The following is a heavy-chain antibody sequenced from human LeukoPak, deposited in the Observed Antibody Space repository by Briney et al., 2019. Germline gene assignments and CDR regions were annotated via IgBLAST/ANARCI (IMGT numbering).Heavy chain of an antibody. V-gene: IGHV4-4*07. J-gene: IGHJ5*02. CDR3: VRDPPSRQFDP. CDR1: GGSMNSYY. CDR2: INPSGST. Sequence: SETLSLTCNVSGGSMNSYYWTWIRQPAGEGLEWIGRINPSGSTNYNPSLKCRVTMSVDTSKNQFSLNLTSVTAADTAVYYCVRDPPSRQFDPWGQGTLVTVSS.